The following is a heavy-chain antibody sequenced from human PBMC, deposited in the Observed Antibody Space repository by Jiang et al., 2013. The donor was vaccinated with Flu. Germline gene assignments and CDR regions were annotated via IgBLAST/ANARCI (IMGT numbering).Heavy chain of an antibody. J-gene: IGHJ6*02. CDR3: ATGRDYYDSNGYYRRNYQGMDV. V-gene: IGHV1-69*13. D-gene: IGHD3-22*01. Sequence: GAEVKKPGASVKVSCKASGYTFTSYGISWVRQAPGQGLEWMGWIIPFYGRVDHAQKFQARVTITADESTGTAYMELRGLRSEDTAIYYCATGRDYYDSNGYYRRNYQGMDVWGQGTTVTVSS. CDR2: IIPFYGRV. CDR1: GYTFTSYG.